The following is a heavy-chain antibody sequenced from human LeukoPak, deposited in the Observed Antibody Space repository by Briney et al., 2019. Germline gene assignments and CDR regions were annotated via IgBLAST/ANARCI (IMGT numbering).Heavy chain of an antibody. J-gene: IGHJ3*02. V-gene: IGHV1-18*01. CDR1: GYTFTSYG. Sequence: ASVKVSCKASGYTFTSYGISWVRQAPGQGLEWMGWISAYNGNTNYAQKLQGRVTMTTDTSTSTAYMELRSLRSDDTAVYYCARDISRRELPGNAFDIWGQGTMVTVSS. D-gene: IGHD1-26*01. CDR3: ARDISRRELPGNAFDI. CDR2: ISAYNGNT.